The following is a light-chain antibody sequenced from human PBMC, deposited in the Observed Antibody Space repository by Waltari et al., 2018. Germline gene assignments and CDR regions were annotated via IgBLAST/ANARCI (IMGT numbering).Light chain of an antibody. CDR2: SNN. V-gene: IGLV1-44*01. CDR3: AAWDDSMNGVV. J-gene: IGLJ2*01. CDR1: SSNIGSNT. Sequence: QSVLTQPPSASGTPGQRVTISCSGSSSNIGSNTVNWYQQLPGTAPKLLIYSNNQRPSGFPDRFSGSRPGTSASLAISGLQSEDEADYYCAAWDDSMNGVVFGGGTKLTVL.